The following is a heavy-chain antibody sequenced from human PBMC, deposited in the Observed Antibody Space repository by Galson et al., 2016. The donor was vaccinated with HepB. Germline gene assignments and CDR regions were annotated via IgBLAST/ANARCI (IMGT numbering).Heavy chain of an antibody. Sequence: SVKVSCKASGYTFTGYYIHWVRQAPGQGLEWMGWINPNSGDTNYAQKFQGWVTMTRDTSISTAYMELSRLRSDDTAIYSCARAQEGDYYAMDGWCQGPPVTVAS. CDR1: GYTFTGYY. J-gene: IGHJ6*02. CDR2: INPNSGDT. D-gene: IGHD1-26*01. V-gene: IGHV1-2*04. CDR3: ARAQEGDYYAMDG.